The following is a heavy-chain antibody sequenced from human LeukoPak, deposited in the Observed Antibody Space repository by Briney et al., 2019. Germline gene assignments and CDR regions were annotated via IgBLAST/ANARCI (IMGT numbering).Heavy chain of an antibody. V-gene: IGHV3-23*01. CDR2: LGGSGTST. CDR1: GFTFSTYA. J-gene: IGHJ4*02. CDR3: AKGSLSVTTKTYFDS. Sequence: PGGSLRLSCAAPGFTFSTYAMTWVRQAPGKGLEWVSGLGGSGTSTYYADSVKGRFTISRDNSKNTLYLQMNSLRADDTAIYYCAKGSLSVTTKTYFDSWGQGTLVTVSS. D-gene: IGHD4-17*01.